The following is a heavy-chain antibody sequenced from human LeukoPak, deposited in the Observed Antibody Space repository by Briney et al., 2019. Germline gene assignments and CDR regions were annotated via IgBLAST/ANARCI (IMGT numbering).Heavy chain of an antibody. CDR1: GYSFTTYW. CDR2: IYPGDSDT. Sequence: GKSLKISCKSSGYSFTTYWIAWVRQMPGKGLEWMGIIYPGDSDTRYCPSFQGQVTISADKSISTAYLQWSSLKASDTAMYYCARTFRRAAAADYWGQGTLVTVSS. V-gene: IGHV5-51*01. D-gene: IGHD6-13*01. J-gene: IGHJ4*02. CDR3: ARTFRRAAAADY.